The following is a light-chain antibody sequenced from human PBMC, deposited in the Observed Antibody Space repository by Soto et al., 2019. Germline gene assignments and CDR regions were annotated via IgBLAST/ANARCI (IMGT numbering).Light chain of an antibody. Sequence: QPVLTQSSSASASLGSSVKLTCTLSSGHSTYSIAWHQQQPGKAPHFLMTLEGSGIYSKGSGVPDRFSGSSSGADRYLTISNLHFEDEADYYCETWNSNTRVFGGGTKLTVL. CDR3: ETWNSNTRV. CDR2: LEGSGIY. V-gene: IGLV4-60*02. J-gene: IGLJ3*02. CDR1: SGHSTYS.